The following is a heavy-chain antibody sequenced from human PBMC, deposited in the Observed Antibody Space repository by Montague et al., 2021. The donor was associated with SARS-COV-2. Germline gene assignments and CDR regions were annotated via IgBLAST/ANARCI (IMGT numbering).Heavy chain of an antibody. CDR3: ARGYDSSGYQY. V-gene: IGHV3-7*05. J-gene: IGHJ4*02. CDR2: IKQDGSEK. D-gene: IGHD3-22*01. CDR1: VFTFSPFW. Sequence: SLRLSCAASVFTFSPFWMTLVRQVPGKGLECVANIKQDGSEKYYXXSVKVLFTISRDNAKNSLYLQLDSLRAEDTAVYYCARGYDSSGYQYWGQGTLVTVSS.